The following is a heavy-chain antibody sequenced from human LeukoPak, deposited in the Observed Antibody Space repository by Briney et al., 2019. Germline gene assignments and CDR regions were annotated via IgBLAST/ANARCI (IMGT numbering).Heavy chain of an antibody. CDR3: AKYWKLSGYYLGGYDY. D-gene: IGHD3-22*01. CDR1: GFTFINYA. CDR2: ITSDEKT. Sequence: GGSLRLSXAASGFTFINYAMGWVRQAPGKGLEWVSAITSDEKTFYADSVKGRFTISRDNSKNTLHLQMNSLRAEDTAVYYCAKYWKLSGYYLGGYDYWGHGTLVTVSS. V-gene: IGHV3-23*01. J-gene: IGHJ4*01.